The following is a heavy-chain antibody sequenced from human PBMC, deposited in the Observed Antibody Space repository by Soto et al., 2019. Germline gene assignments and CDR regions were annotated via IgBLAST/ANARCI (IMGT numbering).Heavy chain of an antibody. Sequence: ASVKVSCKVSGYTLTELSMHWVRQAPGKGLEWMGGFDPEDGETIYAQKFQGRVTMTEGTSTDTAYMELSSLRSEDTAVYYCATDQPMTHYGDYPVTGWFDPWGQGTLVTVSS. CDR1: GYTLTELS. V-gene: IGHV1-24*01. CDR2: FDPEDGET. D-gene: IGHD4-17*01. J-gene: IGHJ5*02. CDR3: ATDQPMTHYGDYPVTGWFDP.